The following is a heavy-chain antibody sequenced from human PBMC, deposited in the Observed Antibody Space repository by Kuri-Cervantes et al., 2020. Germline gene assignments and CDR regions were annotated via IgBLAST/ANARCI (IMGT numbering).Heavy chain of an antibody. CDR3: AKNGQWPTYDS. Sequence: GESLKISCAASGFTFSDYYMSWIRQAPGKGLEWVSYISSSGSTIYYADSVKGRFTISRDNAKNSLYLQMNSLRAEDTAVYYCAKNGQWPTYDSWGQGTLVTVSS. D-gene: IGHD3-16*01. V-gene: IGHV3-11*01. CDR2: ISSSGSTI. CDR1: GFTFSDYY. J-gene: IGHJ5*02.